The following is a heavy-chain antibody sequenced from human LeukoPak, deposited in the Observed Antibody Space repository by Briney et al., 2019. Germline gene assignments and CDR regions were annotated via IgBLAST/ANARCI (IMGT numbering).Heavy chain of an antibody. J-gene: IGHJ4*02. CDR3: AGRFGEGPHDY. CDR2: IYYSGST. CDR1: GGSISSYY. V-gene: IGHV4-59*01. D-gene: IGHD3-10*01. Sequence: SETLSLTCTVSGGSISSYYWSWIRQPPGKGLEWIGYIYYSGSTNYNPSLKSRVTISVDTSKSQFSLKLSSVTAADTAVYYCAGRFGEGPHDYWGQGTLVTVSS.